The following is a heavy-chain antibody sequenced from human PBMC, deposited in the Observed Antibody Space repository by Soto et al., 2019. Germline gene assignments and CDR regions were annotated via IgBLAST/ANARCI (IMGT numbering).Heavy chain of an antibody. CDR3: ARVVDVRPATYSGMDV. V-gene: IGHV1-3*01. CDR2: MNAGTGNK. CDR1: GYTFENYV. D-gene: IGHD2-21*01. Sequence: ASVKVSCKAFGYTFENYVIHWVRQAPGHGLEWLGYMNAGTGNKKSSHLFQYRLILTMETSATTAYLELIGLTSDDTAIYYCARVVDVRPATYSGMDVWGPGTRVTVSS. J-gene: IGHJ6*02.